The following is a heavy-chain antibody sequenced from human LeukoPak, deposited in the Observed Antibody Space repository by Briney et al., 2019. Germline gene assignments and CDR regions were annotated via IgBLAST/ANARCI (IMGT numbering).Heavy chain of an antibody. Sequence: GGSLRLSCAASGFTFSSYAMHWVRQAPGKGLEYVSAISSNGGSTYYANSVKGRFTISRDNSKNTLYLQMGSLRAEDMAVYYCARDGGYGSGSYYNTPFDYWGPGTLVTVSS. D-gene: IGHD3-10*01. CDR2: ISSNGGST. V-gene: IGHV3-64*01. CDR3: ARDGGYGSGSYYNTPFDY. CDR1: GFTFSSYA. J-gene: IGHJ4*02.